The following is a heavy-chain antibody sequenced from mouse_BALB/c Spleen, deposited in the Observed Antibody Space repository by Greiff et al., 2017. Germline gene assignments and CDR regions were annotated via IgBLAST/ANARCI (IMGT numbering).Heavy chain of an antibody. CDR3: APWFAY. Sequence: EVQGVESGAELVRPGALVKLSCKASGFNIKDTYMHWVKQRPEQGLEWIGRIDPANGNTKYDPKFQGKATITADTSSNTAYLQLSSLTSEDTAVYYCAPWFAYWGQGTLVTVSA. CDR1: GFNIKDTY. CDR2: IDPANGNT. J-gene: IGHJ3*01. V-gene: IGHV14-3*02.